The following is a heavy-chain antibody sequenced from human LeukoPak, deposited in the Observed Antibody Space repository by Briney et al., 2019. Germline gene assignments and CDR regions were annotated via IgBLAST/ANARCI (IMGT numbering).Heavy chain of an antibody. Sequence: GASVKVSCKASGYTFTSYDINWVRQATGQGLEWMGWMNPNSGNTGYAQKFQGRVTMTRDTSTSTVYMELSSLRSEDTAVYYCARGSSYDSSGYYSRYYYYGMDVWGQGTTVTVSS. J-gene: IGHJ6*02. V-gene: IGHV1-8*01. CDR1: GYTFTSYD. CDR3: ARGSSYDSSGYYSRYYYYGMDV. D-gene: IGHD3-22*01. CDR2: MNPNSGNT.